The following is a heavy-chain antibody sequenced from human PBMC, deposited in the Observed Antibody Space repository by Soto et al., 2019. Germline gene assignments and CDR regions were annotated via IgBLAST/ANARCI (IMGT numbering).Heavy chain of an antibody. J-gene: IGHJ6*02. CDR2: ISCDGGIR. CDR3: ARGGARGSGMMDLGMDV. CDR1: GFTFSSYA. Sequence: GGALRHSFASSGFTFSSYAMHWIRQAPGKGLEWVAGISCDGGIRLYAENLQGRFTLSRDNSKNTVFLQMNSLRPEDVGVYFCARGGARGSGMMDLGMDVWGQGTTVTVSS. D-gene: IGHD1-1*01. V-gene: IGHV3-30-3*01.